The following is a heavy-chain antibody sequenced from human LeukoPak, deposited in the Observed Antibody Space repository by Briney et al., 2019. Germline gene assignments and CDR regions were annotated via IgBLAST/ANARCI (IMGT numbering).Heavy chain of an antibody. J-gene: IGHJ6*02. CDR2: ISYDGSSK. V-gene: IGHV3-30-3*01. CDR3: AREWDQGYYDSSGYWLSYGMDV. CDR1: GFTFSTYA. Sequence: GRSLRLSGAASGFTFSTYAMHWVRQAPGKGLEWEAVISYDGSSKYYADSVKGRFTISRDNSKNTLYLQMNSLRAEDTAVYYCAREWDQGYYDSSGYWLSYGMDVWGQGTTVTVSS. D-gene: IGHD3-22*01.